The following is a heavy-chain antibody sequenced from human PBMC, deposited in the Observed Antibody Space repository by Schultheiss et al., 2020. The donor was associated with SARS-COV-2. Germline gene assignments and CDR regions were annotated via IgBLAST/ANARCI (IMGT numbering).Heavy chain of an antibody. CDR3: ARDYCSSTSCYKRGYFDS. D-gene: IGHD2-2*02. CDR2: INPSGGST. CDR1: GYTFTSYY. Sequence: ASVKVSCKASGYTFTSYYMHWVRQAPGQGLEWMGIINPSGGSTSYAQKFQGRVTMTRDTSTSTVYMELSSLRSEDTAVYYCARDYCSSTSCYKRGYFDSWGLGKLVTVSS. J-gene: IGHJ4*02. V-gene: IGHV1-46*01.